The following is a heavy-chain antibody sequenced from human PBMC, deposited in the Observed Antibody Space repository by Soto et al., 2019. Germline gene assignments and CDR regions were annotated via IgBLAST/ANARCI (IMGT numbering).Heavy chain of an antibody. CDR1: GGTFSTYT. V-gene: IGHV1-69*04. D-gene: IGHD2-2*01. Sequence: GASVKVSCKVSGGTFSTYTISWVRQAPGQGLERMGRIIPILGIANYAQKFQGRVTITADKSTSTAYMELSSLRSEDTAVYYCAREGDIVVVPAHFDYWGQGTLVTVSS. CDR2: IIPILGIA. CDR3: AREGDIVVVPAHFDY. J-gene: IGHJ4*02.